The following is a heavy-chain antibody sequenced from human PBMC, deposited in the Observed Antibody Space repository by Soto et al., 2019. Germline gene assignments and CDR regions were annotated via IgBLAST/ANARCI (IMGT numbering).Heavy chain of an antibody. V-gene: IGHV1-69*13. CDR1: GGAFSSYS. D-gene: IGHD3-16*02. Sequence: GASVKVSCKASGGAFSSYSISWVLQAPGQGLEWMGGIIPIFGTANYAQKFQGRVTITADESTSTAYMELSSLRSEDTAVYYCARSRDMITFGGVIGTPLGYWGQGTLVTVSS. CDR2: IIPIFGTA. CDR3: ARSRDMITFGGVIGTPLGY. J-gene: IGHJ4*02.